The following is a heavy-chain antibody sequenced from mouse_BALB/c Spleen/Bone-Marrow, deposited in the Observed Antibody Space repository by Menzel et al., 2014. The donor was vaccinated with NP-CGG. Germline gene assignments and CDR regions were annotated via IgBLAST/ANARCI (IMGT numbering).Heavy chain of an antibody. J-gene: IGHJ3*01. CDR3: ARRAYGGSYGFAY. CDR1: GYTFTSYW. CDR2: INPSTGYT. D-gene: IGHD1-1*01. Sequence: VQLQQSGAELAKPGASVKMSCKASGYTFTSYWMHWVKQRPGQGLEWIGYINPSTGYTEYNQKFKDKATLTADKSSSTAYMQLSSLTSEEAAVYYCARRAYGGSYGFAYWGQGTLVTVSA. V-gene: IGHV1-7*01.